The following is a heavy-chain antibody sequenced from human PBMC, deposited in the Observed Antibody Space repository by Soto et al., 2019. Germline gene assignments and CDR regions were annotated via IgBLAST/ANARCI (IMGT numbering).Heavy chain of an antibody. J-gene: IGHJ4*02. V-gene: IGHV2-5*02. D-gene: IGHD6-6*01. CDR1: GFSLTSNDVG. CDR3: AHSRYSRSPFDY. CDR2: IYWDDDK. Sequence: SGPTLVNPTQTLTLTCTFSGFSLTSNDVGVGWIRQPPGKALEWLALIYWDDDKRYSPSLKSRLTITKGTSKNQVVLRMTNMDPVDTATYYCAHSRYSRSPFDYWGQGTLVTVSS.